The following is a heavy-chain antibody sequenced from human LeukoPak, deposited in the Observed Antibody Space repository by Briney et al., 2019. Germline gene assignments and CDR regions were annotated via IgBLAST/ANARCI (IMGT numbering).Heavy chain of an antibody. D-gene: IGHD6-13*01. V-gene: IGHV3-21*01. CDR2: ISSSSSHI. CDR3: ARDWPTIAAAGTIPEYFQH. CDR1: GFTFSSYS. Sequence: GGSLRLSCAASGFTFSSYSMNWVRQAPGKGLEWASSISSSSSHIHSADSVKGRFTISRDNAKNSLYLQMNSLRAEDTAVYYCARDWPTIAAAGTIPEYFQHWGQGTLVTVSS. J-gene: IGHJ1*01.